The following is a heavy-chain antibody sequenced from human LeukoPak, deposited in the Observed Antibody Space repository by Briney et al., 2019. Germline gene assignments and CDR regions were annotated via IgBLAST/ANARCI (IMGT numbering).Heavy chain of an antibody. CDR2: ISGSGGST. Sequence: GGTLRLSCAASGFTFSSYGMSWVRQAPGKGLEWVSAISGSGGSTYYADSVKGRFTISRDNSKNTLYLQMNSLRAEDTAVYYCAKPRYCSSTSCYASDYWGQGTLVTVSS. V-gene: IGHV3-23*01. CDR3: AKPRYCSSTSCYASDY. J-gene: IGHJ4*02. CDR1: GFTFSSYG. D-gene: IGHD2-2*01.